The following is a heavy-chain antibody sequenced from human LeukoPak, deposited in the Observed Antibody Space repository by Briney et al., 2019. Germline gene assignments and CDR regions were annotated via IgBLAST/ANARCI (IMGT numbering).Heavy chain of an antibody. J-gene: IGHJ5*02. V-gene: IGHV4-39*07. CDR1: GGSISSSSYY. D-gene: IGHD6-13*01. CDR2: IYYSGST. Sequence: SETLSLTCTVSGGSISSSSYYWGWIRQPPGKGLEWIGNIYYSGSTYYNPSLKSRVTISVDTSKNQFSLKLSSVTAADTAVYYCARGRSSWPYYNWFDPWGQGTLVTVSS. CDR3: ARGRSSWPYYNWFDP.